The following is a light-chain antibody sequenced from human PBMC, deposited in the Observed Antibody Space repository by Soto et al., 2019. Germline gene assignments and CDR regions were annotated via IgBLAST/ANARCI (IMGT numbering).Light chain of an antibody. V-gene: IGKV3-15*01. J-gene: IGKJ4*01. Sequence: EIVMTQSPATLSVSPGERATLSCRASQSVSSKLGWYQQKPGQAPRLLIYGASARAPDIPARFSGSGSGTDFTLTISSLEPEDFAVYYCQQRNDGLTFGGGTKVDIK. CDR1: QSVSSK. CDR3: QQRNDGLT. CDR2: GAS.